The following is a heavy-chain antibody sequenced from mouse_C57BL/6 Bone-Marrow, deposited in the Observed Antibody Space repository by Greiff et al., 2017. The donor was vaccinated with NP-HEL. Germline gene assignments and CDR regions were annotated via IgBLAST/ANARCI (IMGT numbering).Heavy chain of an antibody. J-gene: IGHJ3*01. Sequence: VQLQQSGAELVKPGASVKLSCKASGYTFTSYWMHWVKQRPGQGLEWIGYINPSSGYTKYNQKFKDKATLTVDKSSSTAYMQLSSLTYEDSAVDYGAPTCYSNYEAWFAYRGQGTLVTVSA. D-gene: IGHD2-5*01. CDR2: INPSSGYT. CDR3: APTCYSNYEAWFAY. CDR1: GYTFTSYW. V-gene: IGHV1-7*01.